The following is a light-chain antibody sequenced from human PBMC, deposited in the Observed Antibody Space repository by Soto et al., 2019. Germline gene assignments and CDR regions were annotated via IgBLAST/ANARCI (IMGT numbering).Light chain of an antibody. V-gene: IGLV2-14*01. J-gene: IGLJ1*01. CDR3: SSYTSSSILYV. Sequence: QSALTQPASVSGSPGQSITISCTGTSSDVGGYNYVSWYQQHPGKAPKLMIYEVSNRPSGVSNRFSGSKSGNTASLTISGLQAEDEADYYCSSYTSSSILYVFGTGTKLIVL. CDR1: SSDVGGYNY. CDR2: EVS.